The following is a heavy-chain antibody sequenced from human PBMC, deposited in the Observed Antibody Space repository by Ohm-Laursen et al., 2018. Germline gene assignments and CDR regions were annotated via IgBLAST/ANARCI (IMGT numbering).Heavy chain of an antibody. D-gene: IGHD5-12*01. CDR3: ARGGYSGYDSLDY. CDR1: GFTFSDYF. V-gene: IGHV3-11*01. CDR2: ISFSGSSI. J-gene: IGHJ4*02. Sequence: GSLRLSCTASGFTFSDYFMNWVRQAPGKGLEWVSCISFSGSSIYYADSVKGRFTISRDNAKKSLYLQMNSLRAEDTAVYYCARGGYSGYDSLDYWGQGTLVTVSS.